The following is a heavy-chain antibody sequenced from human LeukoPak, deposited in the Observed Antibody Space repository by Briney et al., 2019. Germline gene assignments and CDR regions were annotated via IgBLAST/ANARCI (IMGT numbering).Heavy chain of an antibody. J-gene: IGHJ5*02. CDR1: GGSFSTYY. Sequence: SETLSLTCTVSGGSFSTYYWSWIRQPPGKGLEWIGYIYYSGSTDYNPSLKSRVTMSLDTSKNQFSLNLSSVTAADTAVYYCARGRYSAGDNWFDPWGQGTLATVSS. D-gene: IGHD3-9*01. CDR2: IYYSGST. CDR3: ARGRYSAGDNWFDP. V-gene: IGHV4-59*01.